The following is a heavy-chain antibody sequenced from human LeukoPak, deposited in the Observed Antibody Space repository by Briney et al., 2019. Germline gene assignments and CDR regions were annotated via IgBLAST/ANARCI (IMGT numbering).Heavy chain of an antibody. CDR2: INHSGST. D-gene: IGHD3-10*01. CDR3: ARDVERTGGTYYYGSGSPRG. Sequence: PSETLSLTCAVYGGSFSGYYWSWIRQPPGKGLEWIGEINHSGSTNYNPSLKSRVTISVDTSKNQFSLKLSSVTAADTAVYYCARDVERTGGTYYYGSGSPRGWGQGTLVTVSS. J-gene: IGHJ4*02. CDR1: GGSFSGYY. V-gene: IGHV4-34*01.